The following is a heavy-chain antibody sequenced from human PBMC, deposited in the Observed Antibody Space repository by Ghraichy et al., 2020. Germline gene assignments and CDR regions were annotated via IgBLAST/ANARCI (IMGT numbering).Heavy chain of an antibody. CDR2: INSGSHYK. CDR1: GFSFDSHA. D-gene: IGHD2-2*01. CDR3: ARGGDQQIAGQD. Sequence: GGSLRLSCIASGFSFDSHAMNWVRQAPGKGLEWVSSINSGSHYKFYADSVKGRFTISRDNARNSLFLEMNSLRAEDTAVYYCARGGDQQIAGQDWGQGVLVTVSS. V-gene: IGHV3-21*01. J-gene: IGHJ4*02.